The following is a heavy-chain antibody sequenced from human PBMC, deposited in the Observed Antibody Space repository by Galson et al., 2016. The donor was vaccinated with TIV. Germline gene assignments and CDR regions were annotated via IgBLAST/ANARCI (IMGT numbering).Heavy chain of an antibody. J-gene: IGHJ6*03. V-gene: IGHV1-3*04. Sequence: QSGAEVKEPGSSVKVSCKASGYPSNTYAMHWVRQAPGQGLEWMGWINTDNGNTKYSLKFQGRVTITRDTSASTAYMELRTLRGEDTAVYYCARDRYQSAFYYYYLDVWGKGTTVTVSS. CDR1: GYPSNTYA. CDR3: ARDRYQSAFYYYYLDV. D-gene: IGHD2-2*01. CDR2: INTDNGNT.